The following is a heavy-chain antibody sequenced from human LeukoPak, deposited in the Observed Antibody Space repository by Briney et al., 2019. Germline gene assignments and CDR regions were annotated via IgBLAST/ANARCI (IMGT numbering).Heavy chain of an antibody. Sequence: GGSLRLSCAASGFPFSTYSMNWVRQAPGKGLEWVSFISSSSSYIYYADSVKGRFTISRDNAKNSMYLQMNSLRAEDTAVYYCAKGGEVSSWYKRLKLYFDYWGQGTLVTVSS. CDR3: AKGGEVSSWYKRLKLYFDY. D-gene: IGHD6-13*01. V-gene: IGHV3-21*01. J-gene: IGHJ4*02. CDR1: GFPFSTYS. CDR2: ISSSSSYI.